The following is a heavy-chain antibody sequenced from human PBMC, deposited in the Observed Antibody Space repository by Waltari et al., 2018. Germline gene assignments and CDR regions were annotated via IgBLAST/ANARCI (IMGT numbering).Heavy chain of an antibody. D-gene: IGHD3-9*01. CDR1: GYTFTGYY. CDR3: ARCTPLRYFDWASGAFDI. Sequence: QVQLVQSGAEVKKPGASVKVSCKASGYTFTGYYMHWVRQAPGQGLEWMGWINPNSGGTNYAQKFQGKVIMTRDTSISTAYMELSRLRSDDTAVYYCARCTPLRYFDWASGAFDIWGQGTMVTVSS. J-gene: IGHJ3*02. V-gene: IGHV1-2*02. CDR2: INPNSGGT.